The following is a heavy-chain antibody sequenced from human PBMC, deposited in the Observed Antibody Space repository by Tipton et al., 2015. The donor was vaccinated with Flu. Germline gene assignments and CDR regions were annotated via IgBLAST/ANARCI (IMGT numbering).Heavy chain of an antibody. CDR1: GFTVSTNY. V-gene: IGHV3-53*01. D-gene: IGHD1-1*01. CDR3: ARGYDVFDI. CDR2: IYDIGNT. J-gene: IGHJ3*02. Sequence: SLRLSCAVSGFTVSTNYMTWVRQAPGKGLDWVSIIYDIGNTYYADSVKGRFTISRDSSENTLYLQMNSLKADDTAVYYCARGYDVFDIWGQGTMLIVSS.